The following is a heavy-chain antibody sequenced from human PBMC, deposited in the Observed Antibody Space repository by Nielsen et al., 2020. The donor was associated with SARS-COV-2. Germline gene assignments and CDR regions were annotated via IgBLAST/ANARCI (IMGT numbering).Heavy chain of an antibody. J-gene: IGHJ6*02. CDR3: ARYEYYYDSSGQPATIYGMDV. CDR1: GGTFSSYA. Sequence: SVKVSCKASGGTFSSYAISWVRQAPGQGLEWMGRIIPILGIANYAQKFQGRVTITADKSTSTAYMELSSLRSEDTAVYYCARYEYYYDSSGQPATIYGMDVWGQGTTVTVSS. D-gene: IGHD3-22*01. CDR2: IIPILGIA. V-gene: IGHV1-69*04.